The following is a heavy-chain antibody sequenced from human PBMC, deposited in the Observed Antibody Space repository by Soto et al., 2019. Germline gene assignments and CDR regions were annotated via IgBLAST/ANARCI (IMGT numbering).Heavy chain of an antibody. J-gene: IGHJ5*02. V-gene: IGHV1-69*01. CDR3: ARGELRDSYNWFDP. CDR2: IIPIFGTA. D-gene: IGHD1-26*01. CDR1: GGTFSSYA. Sequence: KVSCKASGGTFSSYAISWVRQAPGQGLEWMGGIIPIFGTANYAQKFQGRVTITADESTSTAYMELSSLRSEDTAVYYCARGELRDSYNWFDPWGQGTLVTVS.